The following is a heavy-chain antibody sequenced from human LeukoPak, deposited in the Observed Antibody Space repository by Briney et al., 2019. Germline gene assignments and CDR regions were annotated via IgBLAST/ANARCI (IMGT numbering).Heavy chain of an antibody. D-gene: IGHD6-19*01. CDR2: IYYSGST. CDR1: GGSISSYY. CDR3: AREAGYPSSGLVDY. V-gene: IGHV4-59*01. Sequence: TSETLSLTCTVSGGSISSYYWSWIRQPPGKGLEWIGYIYYSGSTNYNPSLKSRVTISVDTSKNQFSLKLSSVTAADTAVYYCAREAGYPSSGLVDYWGQGTLVTVSS. J-gene: IGHJ4*02.